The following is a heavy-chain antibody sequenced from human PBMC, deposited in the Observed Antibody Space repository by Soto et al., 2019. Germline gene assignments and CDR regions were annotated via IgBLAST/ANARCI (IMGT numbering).Heavy chain of an antibody. Sequence: QVLLLQSGSEVKKPGSSVKVSCKASGDAFKSYAIHWVRQAPGQGLEYMGRIIPSYDRTKYAQKFQGRLTVTAGIYTSTVYMELSSLRSEDTTVYYCARDPTNDYGDDTFDYWGQGTKVIVSS. D-gene: IGHD4-17*01. V-gene: IGHV1-69*06. CDR2: IIPSYDRT. CDR1: GDAFKSYA. J-gene: IGHJ4*02. CDR3: ARDPTNDYGDDTFDY.